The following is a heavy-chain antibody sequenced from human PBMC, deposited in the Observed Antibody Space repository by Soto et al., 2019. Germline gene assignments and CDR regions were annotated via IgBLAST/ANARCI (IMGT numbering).Heavy chain of an antibody. CDR1: GFTFTSSA. CDR3: AAQYCTNGVCYSPLD. Sequence: GASVKVSCKASGFTFTSSAVQWVRQARGQRLEWIGWIVVGSGNTNYAQKFQERGTITRDMSTSTAYMELSSLRSEDTAVYYCAAQYCTNGVCYSPLDSGKETLVTVSS. CDR2: IVVGSGNT. V-gene: IGHV1-58*01. D-gene: IGHD2-8*01. J-gene: IGHJ4*02.